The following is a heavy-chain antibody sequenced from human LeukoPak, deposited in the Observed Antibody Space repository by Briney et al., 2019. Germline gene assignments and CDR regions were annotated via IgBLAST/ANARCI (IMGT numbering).Heavy chain of an antibody. J-gene: IGHJ5*02. D-gene: IGHD6-13*01. CDR3: ARHSPPLRIAAAGTSPDCGFDP. CDR2: IYSSGTT. CDR1: GGSISNYF. V-gene: IGHV4-4*07. Sequence: SETLSLTCTVSGGSISNYFWTWIRQPAGKGLEWIGRIYSSGTTNYNPSLKSRVTISVDTSKNQFSLKLSSVTAADTAVYYCARHSPPLRIAAAGTSPDCGFDPWGQGTLVTVSS.